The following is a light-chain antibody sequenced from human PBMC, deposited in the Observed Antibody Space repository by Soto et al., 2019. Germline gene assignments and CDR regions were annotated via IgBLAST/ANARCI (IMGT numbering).Light chain of an antibody. CDR1: QSLSSSY. CDR2: GSS. J-gene: IGKJ1*01. Sequence: EIVFTQSPCTLSLSPGERATLSFRAIQSLSSSYLAWYQHKPGQAPRLLIYGSSSRATGIPDRFSGSGSGTDFTLTISELEPEDFAVYYCQHYEWSLTWTFGPGTKVDIK. V-gene: IGKV3-20*01. CDR3: QHYEWSLTWT.